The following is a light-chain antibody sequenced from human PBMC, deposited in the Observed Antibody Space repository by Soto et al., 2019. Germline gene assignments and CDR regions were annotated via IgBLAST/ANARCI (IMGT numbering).Light chain of an antibody. Sequence: QSVLTQPPSVSGAPGQSVTISCTGSSSNIGAGYDVHWYQQLPGTAPKLLIYGNNNRPSGVPDRFSGSKSGTSASLAITGLQAEDEADYYCQSYDSSLSGSDVFGTGTKVTVL. J-gene: IGLJ1*01. V-gene: IGLV1-40*01. CDR3: QSYDSSLSGSDV. CDR2: GNN. CDR1: SSNIGAGYD.